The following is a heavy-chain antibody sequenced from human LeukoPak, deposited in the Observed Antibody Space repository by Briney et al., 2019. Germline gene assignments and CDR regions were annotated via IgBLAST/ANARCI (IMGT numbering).Heavy chain of an antibody. CDR2: IYTSGST. V-gene: IGHV4-61*02. J-gene: IGHJ5*02. CDR1: GGPISSGSYY. Sequence: SETLSFTCTVSGGPISSGSYYWSWIRQPAGKGLEWIGRIYTSGSTNYNPSLKSRVTVSVDTSKNQFSLKLSSVTAADTAVYYCARGPTTMVRGVIGFDPWGQGTLVTVSS. CDR3: ARGPTTMVRGVIGFDP. D-gene: IGHD3-10*01.